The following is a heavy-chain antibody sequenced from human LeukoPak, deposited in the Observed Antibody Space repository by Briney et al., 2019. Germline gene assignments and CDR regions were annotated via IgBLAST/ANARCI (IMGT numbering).Heavy chain of an antibody. CDR3: ARAYYDISAGCGY. Sequence: EASVKVSCKASGYTFTSYSMHWGRQAPGQRLEWMGIINPSGGSTTYAQHFQGRVTMTRDMSTSTVYMELSSLRSEDTAVYYCARAYYDISAGCGYWGQGTLVTVSS. D-gene: IGHD3-22*01. CDR1: GYTFTSYS. J-gene: IGHJ4*02. CDR2: INPSGGST. V-gene: IGHV1-46*01.